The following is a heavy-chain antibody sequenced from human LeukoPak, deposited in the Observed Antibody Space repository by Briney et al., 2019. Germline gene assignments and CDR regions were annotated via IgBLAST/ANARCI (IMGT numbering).Heavy chain of an antibody. J-gene: IGHJ4*02. CDR3: ARHTTMAAWHFEH. Sequence: PSETLSLTCTVSGGSISSYYWSWIRQTPGKGLEWIGYVYYSGSTNYNPSLKSRVTISVDTSNNQFSLKLNSVTAADTAVYYCARHTTMAAWHFEHWGQGTLVTVSS. D-gene: IGHD5-18*01. CDR1: GGSISSYY. CDR2: VYYSGST. V-gene: IGHV4-59*08.